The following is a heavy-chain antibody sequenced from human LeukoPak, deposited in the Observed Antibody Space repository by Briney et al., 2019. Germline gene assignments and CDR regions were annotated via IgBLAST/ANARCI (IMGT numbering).Heavy chain of an antibody. Sequence: PGGSLRLSCALSGLTLSSYAMHWARQAPGKGLEWVSLISYDGSNKYYAHSVKGRFTNSRDTSKNTLYKQLNSLRTDDTAVFYCARDFADSFEYWGQGTLVTVSS. CDR1: GLTLSSYA. CDR2: ISYDGSNK. J-gene: IGHJ4*02. V-gene: IGHV3-30-3*01. CDR3: ARDFADSFEY.